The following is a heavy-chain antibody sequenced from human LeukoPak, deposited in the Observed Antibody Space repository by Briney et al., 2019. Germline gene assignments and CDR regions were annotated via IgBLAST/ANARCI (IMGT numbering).Heavy chain of an antibody. CDR1: GFTFSSYA. D-gene: IGHD7-27*01. CDR2: ISYDGSNK. V-gene: IGHV3-30-3*01. J-gene: IGHJ4*02. Sequence: GGSLRLSCAASGFTFSSYAMHWVRQAPGKGLEWVAVISYDGSNKYYADSVKGRFTISRDNSKNTLYLQMNSLRAEDTAVYYCARSSANWYFDYWGQGTLVTVSS. CDR3: ARSSANWYFDY.